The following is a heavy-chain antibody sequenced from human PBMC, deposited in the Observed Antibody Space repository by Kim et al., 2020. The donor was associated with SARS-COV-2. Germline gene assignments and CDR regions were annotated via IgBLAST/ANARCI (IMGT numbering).Heavy chain of an antibody. CDR3: AKDLRYYALDRSGYPYWYFDL. CDR1: GFTFATYA. Sequence: GGSLRLSCAATGFTFATYAMSWVRQAPGKGLEWVSSIINSGRATYYADSVKGRFTISRDNSKNTLYLQMNSLRAEDTAIYYCAKDLRYYALDRSGYPYWYFDLWGRGTLVTVSS. J-gene: IGHJ2*01. D-gene: IGHD3-22*01. CDR2: IINSGRAT. V-gene: IGHV3-23*01.